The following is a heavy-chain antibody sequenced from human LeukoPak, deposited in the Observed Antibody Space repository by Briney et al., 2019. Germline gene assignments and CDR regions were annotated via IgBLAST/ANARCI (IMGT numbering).Heavy chain of an antibody. CDR2: INPNSGGT. J-gene: IGHJ4*02. V-gene: IGHV1-2*04. D-gene: IGHD3-9*01. CDR3: ARGQYDILTGYYDY. CDR1: GYTFTGYY. Sequence: ASVKVSCKASGYTFTGYYMHWVRQAPGQGLEWMGWINPNSGGTNYAQKFQGWVTMTRDTSISTAYMELSRLRSDDTAVYYCARGQYDILTGYYDYWGQGTLVTVSS.